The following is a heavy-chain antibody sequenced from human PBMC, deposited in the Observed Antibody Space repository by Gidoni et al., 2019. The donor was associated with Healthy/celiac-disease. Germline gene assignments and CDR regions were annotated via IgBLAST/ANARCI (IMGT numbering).Heavy chain of an antibody. D-gene: IGHD6-6*01. CDR1: GFTFGDYA. V-gene: IGHV3-49*03. J-gene: IGHJ4*02. CDR2: IRSKAYGGTT. Sequence: EVQLVESGGGLVQPGRSLRLSCTASGFTFGDYAMSWFRQAPGKGLEWVGLIRSKAYGGTTEYAASVKGRFTISRDDSKSIAYLQMNSLKTEDTAVYYCTSFEYSSSYYFDYWGQGTLVTVSS. CDR3: TSFEYSSSYYFDY.